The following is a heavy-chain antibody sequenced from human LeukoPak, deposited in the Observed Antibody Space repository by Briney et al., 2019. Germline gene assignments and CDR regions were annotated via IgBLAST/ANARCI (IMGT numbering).Heavy chain of an antibody. CDR3: ASTRQRTLDN. CDR1: GYSISSGYC. D-gene: IGHD2-15*01. J-gene: IGHJ4*02. CDR2: IYHSGST. Sequence: PSETLSLTCAVSGYSISSGYCWGWIRQPPGKGLEWIGSIYHSGSTYYNPSLKSRVTISVDTSKNQFSLKLSSVTAADTAVYYCASTRQRTLDNWGQGKLVSVSS. V-gene: IGHV4-38-2*01.